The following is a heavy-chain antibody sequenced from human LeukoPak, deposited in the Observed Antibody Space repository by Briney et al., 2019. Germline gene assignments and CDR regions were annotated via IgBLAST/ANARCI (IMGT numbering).Heavy chain of an antibody. CDR3: AREAEEAFDI. D-gene: IGHD1-14*01. CDR2: ISDSDNSM. V-gene: IGHV3-21*01. J-gene: IGHJ3*02. CDR1: GFTFSSYS. Sequence: GGSLRLSCAASGFTFSSYSTNRVRQAPGKGLEWVSSISDSDNSMYYANSVKGRFTISRDNTKNSLYLQMNSLRAEDTAVYYCAREAEEAFDIWGQGTMVTVSS.